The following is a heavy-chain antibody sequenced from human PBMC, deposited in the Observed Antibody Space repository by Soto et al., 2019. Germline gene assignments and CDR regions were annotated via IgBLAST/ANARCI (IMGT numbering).Heavy chain of an antibody. Sequence: PGGSLRLSCAASGFTFSNYAMTWVRQAPGKGLEWVSAISGSGGNTYYADSVKGRFTISRDNSKNTLYLQMNSLRAEDTAVYYCAKDLAVVPSRAFDIWGQGTMVTVSS. CDR3: AKDLAVVPSRAFDI. V-gene: IGHV3-23*01. J-gene: IGHJ3*02. CDR1: GFTFSNYA. D-gene: IGHD2-2*01. CDR2: ISGSGGNT.